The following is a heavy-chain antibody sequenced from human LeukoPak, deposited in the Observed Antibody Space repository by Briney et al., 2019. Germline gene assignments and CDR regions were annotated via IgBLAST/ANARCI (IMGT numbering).Heavy chain of an antibody. J-gene: IGHJ4*02. D-gene: IGHD4-23*01. Sequence: TGGSLRLSCAASGFTFSSYEMNWVRQAPGKGLEWVSYISSSGSTIYYADSVKGRFTISRDNAKNSLYLQMNSLRAEDTAVCYCARASGNSAEFDYWGQGTLVTVSS. CDR3: ARASGNSAEFDY. CDR1: GFTFSSYE. CDR2: ISSSGSTI. V-gene: IGHV3-48*03.